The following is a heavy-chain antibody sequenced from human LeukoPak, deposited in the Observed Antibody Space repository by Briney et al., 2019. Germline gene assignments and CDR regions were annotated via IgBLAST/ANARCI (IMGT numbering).Heavy chain of an antibody. V-gene: IGHV5-51*01. CDR3: ARQTVTTSYLGY. Sequence: GESLQISCKGSGYSFTNYWIAWVRQMPGKGLEWMGIIYPGGSDTRYSPSFQGQVTISADKSISTTYLQWSSLKASDTAMYYCARQTVTTSYLGYWGQGTLVTVSS. J-gene: IGHJ4*02. CDR1: GYSFTNYW. D-gene: IGHD4-17*01. CDR2: IYPGGSDT.